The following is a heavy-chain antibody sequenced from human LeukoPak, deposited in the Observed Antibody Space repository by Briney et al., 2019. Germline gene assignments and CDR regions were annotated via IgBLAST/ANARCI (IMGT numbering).Heavy chain of an antibody. CDR2: RYYSGST. J-gene: IGHJ6*02. CDR1: GGSISSSSHY. V-gene: IGHV4-39*01. Sequence: SETLSLTCTVSGGSISSSSHYWGWIRQPPGKGPEWIGSRYYSGSTYYNPSLKSRVTISVDTSKNQFSLKLSSVTATDTAVYYCARHDCATTSCLYFYGMDVWGQGTTVTVSS. CDR3: ARHDCATTSCLYFYGMDV. D-gene: IGHD2-2*01.